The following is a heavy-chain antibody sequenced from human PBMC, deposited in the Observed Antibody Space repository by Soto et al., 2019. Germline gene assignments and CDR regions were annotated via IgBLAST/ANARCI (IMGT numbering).Heavy chain of an antibody. Sequence: VQLVESGGGVVQPGRSLRLSCAASGFTFIDYAMHWVRQAPGKGLEWVAVVSHDGRNTHYADSVKGRFTISRDRSKNTVSLEMTSLSAEDTAVYYCAKGGRQWLVTSDFNYWGQGALVTVSS. D-gene: IGHD6-19*01. CDR2: VSHDGRNT. CDR1: GFTFIDYA. J-gene: IGHJ4*02. V-gene: IGHV3-30*18. CDR3: AKGGRQWLVTSDFNY.